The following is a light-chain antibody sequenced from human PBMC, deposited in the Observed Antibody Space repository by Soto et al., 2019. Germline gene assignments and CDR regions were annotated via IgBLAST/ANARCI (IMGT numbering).Light chain of an antibody. CDR1: HGSGNY. V-gene: IGKV1-27*01. CDR3: QDYGTSWT. J-gene: IGKJ1*01. CDR2: AAS. Sequence: DIQMTQSPSSLSASVVDSVTITCRARHGSGNYLAWYQQKSGKVPKLLIYAASTLHSGVPARFSGSRSGTDFTLTISRLEPEDFAVYYCQDYGTSWTFGQGTKVDIK.